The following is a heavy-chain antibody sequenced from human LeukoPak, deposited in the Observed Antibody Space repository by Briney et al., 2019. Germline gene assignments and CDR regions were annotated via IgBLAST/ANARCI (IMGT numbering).Heavy chain of an antibody. CDR2: MSNDGGNI. CDR3: ARGGGSGAYLIDS. Sequence: RGSLRLSCAASGFTFSSYSMHWARQAPGKGLEWVALMSNDGGNIQYAESVKGRFTISRDNSKNTLYLQMNSLRDEDTAVYFCARGGGSGAYLIDSWGQGTLVTVSS. V-gene: IGHV3-30*01. J-gene: IGHJ4*02. CDR1: GFTFSSYS. D-gene: IGHD3-3*01.